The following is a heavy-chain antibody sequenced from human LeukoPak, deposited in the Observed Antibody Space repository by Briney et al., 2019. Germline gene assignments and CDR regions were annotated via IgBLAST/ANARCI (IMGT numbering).Heavy chain of an antibody. V-gene: IGHV3-23*01. CDR2: ISGSGGST. J-gene: IGHJ4*02. CDR3: AKVSPPSSGYLDY. D-gene: IGHD3-22*01. Sequence: GGSLRLSCASSGFTFSRYWMSWVRQAPGKGLEWVSAISGSGGSTYYADSVKGRFTISRDNSKNTLYLQMNSLRAEDTAVYYCAKVSPPSSGYLDYWGQGTLVTVSS. CDR1: GFTFSRYW.